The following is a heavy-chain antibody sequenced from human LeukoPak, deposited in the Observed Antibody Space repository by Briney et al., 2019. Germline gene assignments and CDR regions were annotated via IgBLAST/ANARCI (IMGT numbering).Heavy chain of an antibody. CDR2: ISRSDGTT. CDR3: ARAAAYGDYAPFDY. V-gene: IGHV3-48*03. D-gene: IGHD4-17*01. J-gene: IGHJ4*02. Sequence: PGGSLRLSCAASGFSLSNYEMNWVRQTPGKGLERISYISRSDGTTYYADSVKGRFTISRDNAKHSLYLQMNSLGAEDTAFYYCARAAAYGDYAPFDYWGMGSLVIVSS. CDR1: GFSLSNYE.